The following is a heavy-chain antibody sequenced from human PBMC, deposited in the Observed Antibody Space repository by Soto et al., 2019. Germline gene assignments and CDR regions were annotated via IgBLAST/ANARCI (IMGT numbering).Heavy chain of an antibody. D-gene: IGHD3-9*01. Sequence: PSETLSLTCAVSGVSISSTDWWSWVRQPPGKGLEWIGEIHHTGNTNYNPSLKSRVTISVDTSKNQFSLKLPSVSAADTAMYYCARLYPYYDILTGSQIYAFDIWGQGTMVTVSS. CDR1: GVSISSTDW. J-gene: IGHJ3*02. V-gene: IGHV4-4*02. CDR2: IHHTGNT. CDR3: ARLYPYYDILTGSQIYAFDI.